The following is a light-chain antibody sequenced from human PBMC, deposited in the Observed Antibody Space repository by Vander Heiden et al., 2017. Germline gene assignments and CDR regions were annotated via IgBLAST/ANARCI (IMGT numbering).Light chain of an antibody. CDR3: QQSNGTPRT. CDR2: AAS. Sequence: DIQMTQSPSSLSASVGDRVTITCRASQSLSSYLNWYQQKPGKAPKLLIYAASSLQSGVPSRFSGSGSGTDFTLTISSLQPEDFATHYCQQSNGTPRTFGQGTKLEIK. CDR1: QSLSSY. V-gene: IGKV1-39*01. J-gene: IGKJ2*01.